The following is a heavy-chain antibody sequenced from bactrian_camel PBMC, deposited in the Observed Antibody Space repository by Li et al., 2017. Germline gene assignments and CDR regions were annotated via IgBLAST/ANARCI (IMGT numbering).Heavy chain of an antibody. CDR1: GYTYSRLC. CDR3: ATGPWCGSWVTRVGS. Sequence: DVQLVESGGGSVQAGGSLRVSCAASGYTYSRLCVGWFRQAPGKEREGVATIHTGRGTTDVADSERGRFTISQDNASKTVVLQMNSLKPEDTAMYYCATGPWCGSWVTRVGSWGQGTQVTVS. CDR2: IHTGRGTT. D-gene: IGHD2*01. J-gene: IGHJ6*01. V-gene: IGHV3S40*01.